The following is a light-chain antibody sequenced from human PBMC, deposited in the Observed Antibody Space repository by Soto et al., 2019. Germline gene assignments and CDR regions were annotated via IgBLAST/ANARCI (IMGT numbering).Light chain of an antibody. J-gene: IGLJ1*01. CDR3: HSYDSSLSGYV. Sequence: QSVLTQPPSVSGARGQRVTISCTGSSSNFGAGYAVQWYQQVPGRAPKLLIYGNNNRPSGVPDRFSGSMSGTSASLAITGLQAEDEADYYCHSYDSSLSGYVFGTGTKLTVL. CDR2: GNN. CDR1: SSNFGAGYA. V-gene: IGLV1-40*01.